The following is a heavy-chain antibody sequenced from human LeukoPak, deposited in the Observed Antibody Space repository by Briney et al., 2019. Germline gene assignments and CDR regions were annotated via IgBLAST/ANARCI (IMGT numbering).Heavy chain of an antibody. CDR2: ISGSGGST. CDR1: GFTFSSYA. Sequence: GSLRLSCAASGFTFSSYAMSWVRQAPGKGLEWVSAISGSGGSTYYADSVKGRFTISRDNSKNTLYLQMNSLRAEDTAVYYCAKRKQYYYDSSGYYGYYFDYWAREPWSPSPQ. J-gene: IGHJ4*02. CDR3: AKRKQYYYDSSGYYGYYFDY. V-gene: IGHV3-23*01. D-gene: IGHD3-22*01.